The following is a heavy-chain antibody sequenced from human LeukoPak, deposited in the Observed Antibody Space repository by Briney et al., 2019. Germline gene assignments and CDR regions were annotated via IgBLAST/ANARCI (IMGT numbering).Heavy chain of an antibody. J-gene: IGHJ4*02. CDR2: IKQDGSEK. V-gene: IGHV3-7*01. Sequence: GGSLRLSCAASGFTFSGYWMHWVRQAPGKGLEWVANIKQDGSEKYYVDSVKGRFTISRDNAKNSLYLQMNSLRAEDTAVYYCASQPAAIGVDHWGQGTLVTVSS. CDR3: ASQPAAIGVDH. D-gene: IGHD2-2*02. CDR1: GFTFSGYW.